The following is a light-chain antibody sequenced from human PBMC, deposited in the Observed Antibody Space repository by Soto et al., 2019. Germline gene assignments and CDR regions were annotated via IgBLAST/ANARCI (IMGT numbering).Light chain of an antibody. J-gene: IGKJ1*01. CDR1: QSISSW. Sequence: DIQMTQSPSTLSASVGDRVTITCRAIQSISSWLAWYQQKPGKSPKLRIYDASSLESGVASRFSGSGSGTAFTLSIISLQPDEFATSYYQQYNSYSPWTFGQGTKVEIK. CDR3: QQYNSYSPWT. V-gene: IGKV1-5*01. CDR2: DAS.